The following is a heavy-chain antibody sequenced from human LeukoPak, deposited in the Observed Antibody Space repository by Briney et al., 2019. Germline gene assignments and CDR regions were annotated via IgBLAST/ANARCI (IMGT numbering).Heavy chain of an antibody. J-gene: IGHJ3*02. Sequence: SGGSLRLSCAASGFTFSSYWTSWVRQAPGKGLEWVANIKQDGSEKYYVDSVKGRFTISRDNSKNTLYLQMNSLRAEDTAVYYCARVSRGFWAFDIWGQGTMVTVSS. D-gene: IGHD3-3*01. CDR2: IKQDGSEK. CDR1: GFTFSSYW. CDR3: ARVSRGFWAFDI. V-gene: IGHV3-7*03.